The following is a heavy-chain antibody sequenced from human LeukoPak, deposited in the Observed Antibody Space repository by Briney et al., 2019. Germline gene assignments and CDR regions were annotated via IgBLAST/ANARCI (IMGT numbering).Heavy chain of an antibody. CDR2: IYPGDSDT. CDR3: ARRGRYSYGSYFDY. Sequence: GESLKISWKGSGYSFTSYWIGWGRQVPGKGLEWMGIIYPGDSDTAYSPSFQGQVTVSADKSITPAYLQWSSLKASDTAMYYCARRGRYSYGSYFDYWGQGTLVTVSS. D-gene: IGHD5-18*01. J-gene: IGHJ4*02. V-gene: IGHV5-51*01. CDR1: GYSFTSYW.